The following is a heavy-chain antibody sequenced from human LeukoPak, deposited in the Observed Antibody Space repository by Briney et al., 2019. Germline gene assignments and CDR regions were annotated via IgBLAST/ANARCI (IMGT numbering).Heavy chain of an antibody. D-gene: IGHD6-19*01. CDR2: IYPGDSDT. V-gene: IGHV5-51*01. Sequence: GESLKISCKGSGYSFTSYWIGWVRQMPGKGLEWMGIIYPGDSDTRYSPSFQGQVTISADKSISTAYLQWSSLKASDTAMYYCARPAPYSSGWYHPFDYWGQGTLVTVSS. CDR1: GYSFTSYW. J-gene: IGHJ4*02. CDR3: ARPAPYSSGWYHPFDY.